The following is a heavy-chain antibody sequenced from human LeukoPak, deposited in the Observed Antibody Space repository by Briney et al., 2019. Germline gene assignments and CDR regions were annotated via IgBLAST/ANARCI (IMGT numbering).Heavy chain of an antibody. CDR2: IYPGDSDT. CDR3: ARGEYSSGWYFDY. Sequence: GESLKISCKGSGYSFTSYWIGWVRQMPGKGLEWMGIIYPGDSDTRYSPSFQGQVTILADKSISTAYLQWSSLKASDTAMYYCARGEYSSGWYFDYWGQGTLVTVSS. J-gene: IGHJ4*02. CDR1: GYSFTSYW. V-gene: IGHV5-51*01. D-gene: IGHD6-19*01.